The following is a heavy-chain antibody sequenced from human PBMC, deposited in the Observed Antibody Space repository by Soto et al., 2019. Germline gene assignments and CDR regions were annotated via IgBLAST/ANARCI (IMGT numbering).Heavy chain of an antibody. CDR2: INAGNGNT. J-gene: IGHJ4*02. D-gene: IGHD4-17*01. CDR3: ARDLIPAPRMTTVTTGFDY. V-gene: IGHV1-3*01. CDR1: GYTFTSYA. Sequence: ASVKVSCKASGYTFTSYAMHWVRQAPGQRLEWMGWINAGNGNTKYSQKFQGRVTITRDTSASTAYMELSSLRSEDTAVYYGARDLIPAPRMTTVTTGFDYWGQGTLVTVSS.